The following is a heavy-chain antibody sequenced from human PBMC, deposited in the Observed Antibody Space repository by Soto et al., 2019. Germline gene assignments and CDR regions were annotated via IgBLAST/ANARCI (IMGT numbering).Heavy chain of an antibody. CDR1: GESFSGYY. D-gene: IGHD6-6*01. V-gene: IGHV4-34*01. CDR2: NNHSGST. CDR3: ASAPNRYSSSFRDYYYYCMDV. Sequence: QVQLQQWGAGLLKPSETLSLTYAVYGESFSGYYWSWIRQPPGKGLEWIGENNHSGSTNYNPSLKSRVTISVDTSKNQFSLNLSSLIAADTAVYYCASAPNRYSSSFRDYYYYCMDVCGKGTTVTVSS. J-gene: IGHJ6*03.